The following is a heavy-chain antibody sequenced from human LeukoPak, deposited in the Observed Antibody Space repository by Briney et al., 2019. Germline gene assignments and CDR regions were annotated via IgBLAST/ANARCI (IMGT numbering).Heavy chain of an antibody. Sequence: GASVKVSCKASGYTFTGYYMHWVRQAPGQGLEWMGWINPNSGGTNYAQKFQGRVTMTRDTSISTAYMELSRLRSDDTAVYYCARDFSLRYCSSTSCLMGCWGQGTLVTVSS. CDR2: INPNSGGT. CDR3: ARDFSLRYCSSTSCLMGC. D-gene: IGHD2-2*01. J-gene: IGHJ4*02. CDR1: GYTFTGYY. V-gene: IGHV1-2*02.